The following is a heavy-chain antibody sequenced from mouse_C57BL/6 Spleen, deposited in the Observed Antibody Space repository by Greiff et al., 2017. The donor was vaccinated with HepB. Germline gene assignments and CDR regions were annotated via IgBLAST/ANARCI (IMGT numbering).Heavy chain of an antibody. CDR1: GYTFTSYW. D-gene: IGHD1-1*01. V-gene: IGHV1-55*01. Sequence: VQLQQPGAELVKPGASVKMSCKASGYTFTSYWITWVKQRPGQGLEWIGDIYPGSGSTNYNEKFKSKATLTVDTSSSTAYMQLSSLTSEDSAVYYCARRPLYYYGSEGDFDYWGQGTTLTVSS. CDR3: ARRPLYYYGSEGDFDY. CDR2: IYPGSGST. J-gene: IGHJ2*01.